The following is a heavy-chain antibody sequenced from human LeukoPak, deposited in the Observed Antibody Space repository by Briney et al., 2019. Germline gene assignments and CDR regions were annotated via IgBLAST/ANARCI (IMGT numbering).Heavy chain of an antibody. CDR1: GFTFSSYG. J-gene: IGHJ6*03. CDR3: AKAGGYGVRGNYYYMDV. CDR2: ISGSGGST. V-gene: IGHV3-23*01. D-gene: IGHD3-10*01. Sequence: PGGSLRLSCAASGFTFSSYGMSWVRQAPGKGLEWVSAISGSGGSTYYADSVKGRFTISRDNSKNTLYLQMNSLRAEDTAVYYCAKAGGYGVRGNYYYMDVWGKGTTVTISS.